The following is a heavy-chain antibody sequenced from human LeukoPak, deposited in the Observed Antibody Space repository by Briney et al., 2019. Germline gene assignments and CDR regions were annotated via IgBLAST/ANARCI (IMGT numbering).Heavy chain of an antibody. J-gene: IGHJ4*02. CDR3: ARSGGGYNFDY. D-gene: IGHD5-24*01. CDR2: IYYSGTT. V-gene: IGHV4-31*03. Sequence: SETLSLTCTVSGGSISSAGYDWSWIRQHSGKGLEWIGNIYYSGTTYYNPSLKSRVTISVDTSKNQFSLNLNSVTAADTAVYYCARSGGGYNFDYWGQGTLVTVSS. CDR1: GGSISSAGYD.